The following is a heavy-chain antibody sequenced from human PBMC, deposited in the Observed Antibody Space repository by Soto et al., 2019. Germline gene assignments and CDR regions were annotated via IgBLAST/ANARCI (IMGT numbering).Heavy chain of an antibody. CDR3: AKSYYDFWSGPAKLLDY. CDR1: GYTFTGYY. CDR2: INPNSGGT. V-gene: IGHV1-2*04. J-gene: IGHJ4*02. Sequence: ASVKVSCKASGYTFTGYYMHWVRQAPGQGLEWMGWINPNSGGTNYAQKFQGWVTMTRDTSISTAYMELNSLRAEDTAVYYCAKSYYDFWSGPAKLLDYWGQGTLVTVSS. D-gene: IGHD3-3*01.